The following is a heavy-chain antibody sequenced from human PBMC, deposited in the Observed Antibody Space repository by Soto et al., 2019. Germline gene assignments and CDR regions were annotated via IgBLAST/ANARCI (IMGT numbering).Heavy chain of an antibody. CDR3: ARDDNGDYEIYYYDYYMDV. V-gene: IGHV3-48*01. J-gene: IGHJ6*03. CDR2: ISSSSSTI. CDR1: GFTFSSYS. D-gene: IGHD4-17*01. Sequence: EVQLVESGGGLVQPGGSLRLSCAASGFTFSSYSMNWVRQAPGKGLEWVSYISSSSSTIYYADSVKGRFTISRDNAKNALYLQMNSLRAEDTAVYYCARDDNGDYEIYYYDYYMDVWGKGTTVTVSS.